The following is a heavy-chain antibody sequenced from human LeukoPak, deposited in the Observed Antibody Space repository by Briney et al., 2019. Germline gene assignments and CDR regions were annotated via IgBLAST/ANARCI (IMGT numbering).Heavy chain of an antibody. CDR2: IIPTFGTA. Sequence: SVKVSCKASGGTFSSYAISWVRQAPGQGLEWTGGIIPTFGTANYAQKFQGRVTITADESTSTAYMELSSLRSEDTAVYYCARERNLAYCGGDCPPDAFDIWGQGTMVTVSS. J-gene: IGHJ3*02. CDR3: ARERNLAYCGGDCPPDAFDI. D-gene: IGHD2-21*02. CDR1: GGTFSSYA. V-gene: IGHV1-69*01.